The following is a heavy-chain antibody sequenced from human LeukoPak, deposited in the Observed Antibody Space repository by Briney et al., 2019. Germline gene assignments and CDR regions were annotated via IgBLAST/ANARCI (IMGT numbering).Heavy chain of an antibody. CDR1: GFTFSTNY. V-gene: IGHV3-53*01. CDR3: AREGQSTAFDY. D-gene: IGHD5-18*01. J-gene: IGHJ4*02. Sequence: GGSLRLSCAASGFTFSTNYMNWVRQAPGKGLEWVSIIYSGGSTYYADSVKGRFTISRDNSKNTLYLQMNSLRAEDTAVYYCAREGQSTAFDYWGQGTLVTVSS. CDR2: IYSGGST.